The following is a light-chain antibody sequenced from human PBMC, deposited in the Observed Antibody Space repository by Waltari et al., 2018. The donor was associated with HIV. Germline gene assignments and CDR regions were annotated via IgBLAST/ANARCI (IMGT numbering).Light chain of an antibody. J-gene: IGLJ2*01. CDR3: SSYTSRTVL. V-gene: IGLV2-14*03. Sequence: QSALTQPASVSGSPGQSLTIPCTGISSDVGGYDKVAWYQQHPGKAPKLIIFDVNNRPSGVSEHFSGSKSGNTASLTISGLRAEDEADYYCSSYTSRTVLFGGGTKLTVL. CDR1: SSDVGGYDK. CDR2: DVN.